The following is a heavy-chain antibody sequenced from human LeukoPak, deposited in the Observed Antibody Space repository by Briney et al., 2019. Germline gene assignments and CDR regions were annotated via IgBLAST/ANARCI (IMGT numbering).Heavy chain of an antibody. Sequence: ASVKVSCKASGYTFTSYYMHWVRQAPGQGLEWMGIINPSGGSTSYAQKFQGRVTMTRDTSTSTVYMELGSLRSEDTAVFYCARAPVPYYDSSGYYLHSEHFQHWGQGTLVTVSS. V-gene: IGHV1-46*01. CDR2: INPSGGST. J-gene: IGHJ1*01. CDR3: ARAPVPYYDSSGYYLHSEHFQH. CDR1: GYTFTSYY. D-gene: IGHD3-22*01.